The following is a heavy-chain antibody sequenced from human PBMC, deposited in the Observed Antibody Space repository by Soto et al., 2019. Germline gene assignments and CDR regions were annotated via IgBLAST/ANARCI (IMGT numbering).Heavy chain of an antibody. CDR1: GFSLSTSGMR. V-gene: IGHV2-70*04. J-gene: IGHJ5*02. CDR2: IDWDGDK. CDR3: AKTGTDGCWFGP. D-gene: IGHD1-1*01. Sequence: SGPTLVNPKQTLTLTCTCSGFSLSTSGMRVSWIRQPPGKALEWLARIDWDGDKFYSTSLRTRLTISKVTSKNQVVLTMTNLDPVDRWAYYCAKTGTDGCWFGPWGQGTRVTVSS.